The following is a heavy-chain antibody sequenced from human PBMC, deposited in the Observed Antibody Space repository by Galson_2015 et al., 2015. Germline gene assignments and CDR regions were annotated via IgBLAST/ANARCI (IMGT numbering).Heavy chain of an antibody. V-gene: IGHV4-34*01. CDR3: ARGRFCSGGSCYSDY. CDR2: INHSGST. Sequence: SETLSLTCAVYGGSFSGYYWSWIRQPPGKGLEWIGEINHSGSTNYNPSLKSRVTISVDTSKNQFSLKLSSVTAADTAVYYCARGRFCSGGSCYSDYWGQGTLVTVSS. J-gene: IGHJ4*02. D-gene: IGHD2-15*01. CDR1: GGSFSGYY.